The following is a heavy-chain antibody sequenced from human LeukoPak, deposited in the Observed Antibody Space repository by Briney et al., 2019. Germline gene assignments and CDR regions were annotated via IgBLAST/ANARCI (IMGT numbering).Heavy chain of an antibody. V-gene: IGHV4-34*01. CDR1: GGSFSGYY. CDR2: INHSGST. J-gene: IGHJ4*02. Sequence: SSETLSLTCAVYGGSFSGYYWSWIRQPPGKGPEWIGEINHSGSTNYNPSLKSRVTISVDTSKNQFSLKLSSVTAADTAVYYCARDYYGSGRAFDYWGQGTLVTVSS. CDR3: ARDYYGSGRAFDY. D-gene: IGHD3-10*01.